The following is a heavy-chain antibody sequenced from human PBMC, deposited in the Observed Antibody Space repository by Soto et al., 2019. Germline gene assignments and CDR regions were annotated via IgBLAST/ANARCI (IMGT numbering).Heavy chain of an antibody. J-gene: IGHJ4*02. CDR3: AHKPDNWNYGGV. D-gene: IGHD1-7*01. Sequence: QITLKESGPTRVKPTQTLTLTCTFSGFSLTTSGLGVGWIRQPPGKALEWLALIYWNDDEYYSPSLRSRLTITKDTSKNQVVLTMTNMDPVDTATYYCAHKPDNWNYGGVWGQGTLVTVSS. CDR2: IYWNDDE. CDR1: GFSLTTSGLG. V-gene: IGHV2-5*01.